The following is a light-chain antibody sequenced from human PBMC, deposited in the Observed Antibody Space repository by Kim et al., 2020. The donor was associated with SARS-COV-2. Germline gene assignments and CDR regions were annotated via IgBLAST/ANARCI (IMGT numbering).Light chain of an antibody. V-gene: IGLV3-9*01. J-gene: IGLJ2*01. CDR1: NIGGKH. Sequence: SYVLTQPLSVSVTLGQTAKISCGGNNIGGKHVHWYQQKPGQAPVAVIFRNNNLPSGIPERFSGSNSGNAATLSISRVQVGDEAVYFCQVWDSNTVIFGGG. CDR2: RNN. CDR3: QVWDSNTVI.